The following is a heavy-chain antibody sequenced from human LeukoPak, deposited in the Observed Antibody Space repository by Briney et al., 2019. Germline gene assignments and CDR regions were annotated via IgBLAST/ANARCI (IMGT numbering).Heavy chain of an antibody. D-gene: IGHD4-17*01. CDR3: GRDPNGDYVGAFEF. J-gene: IGHJ3*01. V-gene: IGHV3-23*01. CDR2: SWSGGTIT. Sequence: GGSLRLSCVASGFTFSKYALVWVRQAPGKGLEWVSASWSGGTITLYADAVKGRFTISRDNSKNTLFLQMNSLSAEDTAVYYCGRDPNGDYVGAFEFWGHGTMVIVSS. CDR1: GFTFSKYA.